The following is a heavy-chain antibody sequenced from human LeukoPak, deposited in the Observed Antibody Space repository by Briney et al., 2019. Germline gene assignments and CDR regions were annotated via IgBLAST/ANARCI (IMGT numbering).Heavy chain of an antibody. V-gene: IGHV3-23*01. CDR1: GFTFSSYA. J-gene: IGHJ6*04. Sequence: GGSLRLSCAASGFTFSSYAVSWVRQAPGKGLEWVSAISGSGGRTYYADSVKGRFTISRDNSKNTLYLQMNSLRAEDTAVYYCAKDQLGTPYGMDVWGKGTTVTVSS. CDR3: AKDQLGTPYGMDV. CDR2: ISGSGGRT. D-gene: IGHD1-1*01.